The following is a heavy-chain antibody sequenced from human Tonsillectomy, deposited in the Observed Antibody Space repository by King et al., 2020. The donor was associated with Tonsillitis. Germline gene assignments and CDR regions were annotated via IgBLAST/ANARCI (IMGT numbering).Heavy chain of an antibody. CDR1: GGSISSNDHY. J-gene: IGHJ4*02. CDR3: ARSVSGSFDY. D-gene: IGHD1-26*01. V-gene: IGHV4-39*01. Sequence: QLQESGPGVVKPSETLSLTCTVSGGSISSNDHYWAWIRQPPGKGLEWIGDMYYSGGIFYNPSLKSRITISGGTSENRFSLKLSSVTAADTAVYFCARSVSGSFDYWGQGALVTVSS. CDR2: MYYSGGI.